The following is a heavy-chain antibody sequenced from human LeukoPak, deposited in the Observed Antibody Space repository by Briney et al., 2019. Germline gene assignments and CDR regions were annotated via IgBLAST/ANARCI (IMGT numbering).Heavy chain of an antibody. CDR2: INPNSGGT. CDR3: ARGWELVRFDY. J-gene: IGHJ4*02. D-gene: IGHD1-26*01. V-gene: IGHV1-2*02. CDR1: GYTFIAYY. Sequence: APVKVSCKASGYTFIAYYMHWVRQAPGQGLEWMGWINPNSGGTNYAQNFQGRVTMTRDTSISTAYMELSSLRSDDTAVYYCARGWELVRFDYWGQGTLVTVSS.